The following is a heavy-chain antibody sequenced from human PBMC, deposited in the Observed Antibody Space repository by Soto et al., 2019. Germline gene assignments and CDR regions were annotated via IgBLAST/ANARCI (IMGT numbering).Heavy chain of an antibody. CDR3: AKDIVKQQLVSAFPPLNGTDV. CDR1: GFTFSSYA. CDR2: ISGSGGST. J-gene: IGHJ6*02. Sequence: GGSLRLSCAASGFTFSSYAMSWVRQAPGKGLEWVSAISGSGGSTYYADSVKGRFTISRDNSKNTLYLQMNSLRAEDTAVYYCAKDIVKQQLVSAFPPLNGTDVWGQGTTVTVSS. D-gene: IGHD6-13*01. V-gene: IGHV3-23*01.